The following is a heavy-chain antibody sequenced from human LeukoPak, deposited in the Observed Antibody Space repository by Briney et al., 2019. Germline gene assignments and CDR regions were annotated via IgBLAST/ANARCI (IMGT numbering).Heavy chain of an antibody. CDR1: GYTFTSYG. CDR2: ISAYNGNT. Sequence: ASVKVSCTASGYTFTSYGISWVRQAPGQGLEWMGWISAYNGNTNYAQKLQGRVTMTTDTSTSTAYMELRSLRSDDTAVYYCARDRATDREQNWFDPWGQGTLVTVSS. V-gene: IGHV1-18*01. CDR3: ARDRATDREQNWFDP. J-gene: IGHJ5*02. D-gene: IGHD5-24*01.